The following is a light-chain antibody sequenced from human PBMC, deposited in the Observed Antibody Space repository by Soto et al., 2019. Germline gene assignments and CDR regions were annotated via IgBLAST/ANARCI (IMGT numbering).Light chain of an antibody. CDR3: AVWDDSLNAVV. CDR1: SSNIGRNT. J-gene: IGLJ2*01. Sequence: QSVLTQVPSASETPGQRVTISCSGSSSNIGRNTVNWYQQLPGTAHKLLIYSNDQRPSGVPDRFSGSKSGTSASLAISGLQSEDEADYYCAVWDDSLNAVVFGGGTKLTVL. V-gene: IGLV1-44*01. CDR2: SND.